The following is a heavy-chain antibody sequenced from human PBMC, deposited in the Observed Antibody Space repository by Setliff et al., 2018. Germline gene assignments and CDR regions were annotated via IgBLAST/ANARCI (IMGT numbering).Heavy chain of an antibody. V-gene: IGHV1-2*02. J-gene: IGHJ6*03. CDR2: VSPHTGVI. CDR1: GYPLTAYY. D-gene: IGHD3-22*01. Sequence: RASVKVSCKASGYPLTAYYIHWVRQAPGQGLEWMGWVSPHTGVINYAQKFQGRVAMTRDTSINTAYMELSSLRYDDTAVYYCARVPQKFSSDTSGYYYDALYYYYMDVWGKGTTVTVSS. CDR3: ARVPQKFSSDTSGYYYDALYYYYMDV.